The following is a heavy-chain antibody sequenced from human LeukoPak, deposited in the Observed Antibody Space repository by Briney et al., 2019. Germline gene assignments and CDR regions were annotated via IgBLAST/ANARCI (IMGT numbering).Heavy chain of an antibody. J-gene: IGHJ4*02. D-gene: IGHD1-26*01. CDR3: ARSRIGGSYIYYFDY. V-gene: IGHV4-39*01. CDR2: IYYSGST. CDR1: GGSISSSSYY. Sequence: PSETLFLTCTVSGGSISSSSYYWGWIRQPPGKGLEWIGSIYYSGSTYYNPSLKSRVTISVDTSKNQFSLKLSSVTAADTAVYYCARSRIGGSYIYYFDYWGQGTLVTVSS.